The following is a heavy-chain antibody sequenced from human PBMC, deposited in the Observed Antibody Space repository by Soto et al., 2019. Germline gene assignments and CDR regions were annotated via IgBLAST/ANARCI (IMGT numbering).Heavy chain of an antibody. V-gene: IGHV4-30-4*02. J-gene: IGHJ1*01. D-gene: IGHD3-22*01. CDR3: ARYDSSGHSGPGTLRH. CDR2: IYYSGST. Sequence: SDTLSLTCTFSGGSISSGDYYLSWIRQPPGKGLEWIGYIYYSGSTDYNPSRKSRVTISLDTAKNQFSLKLSSVTAADTAVYYCARYDSSGHSGPGTLRHWGQGTLVTLSS. CDR1: GGSISSGDYY.